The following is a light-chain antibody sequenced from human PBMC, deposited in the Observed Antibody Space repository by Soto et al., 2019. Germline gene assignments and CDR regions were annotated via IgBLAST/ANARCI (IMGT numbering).Light chain of an antibody. CDR2: DAS. CDR1: QSVGSY. J-gene: IGKJ4*01. Sequence: ETVLTQSPATLSLSPGQRATFSCRASQSVGSYLAWYQQQPGQAPRLLIYDASNRATGIPARFSGSGSGTDFTLTITSLEPEDFVVYFCQQRTDWPLTFGGGTKLEI. V-gene: IGKV3-11*01. CDR3: QQRTDWPLT.